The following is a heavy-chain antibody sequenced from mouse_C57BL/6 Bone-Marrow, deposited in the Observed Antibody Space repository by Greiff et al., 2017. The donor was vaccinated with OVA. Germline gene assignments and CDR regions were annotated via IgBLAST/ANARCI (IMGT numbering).Heavy chain of an antibody. V-gene: IGHV2-9-1*01. CDR1: GFSLTSYA. Sequence: VMLVESGPGLVAPSQSLSITCTVSGFSLTSYAISWVRQPPGKGLEWLGVIWTGGGTNYNSALKSRLSISKDNSKSQVFLKMNSLQTDDTARYYCARPYSNYLYAMDYWGQGTSVTVSS. J-gene: IGHJ4*01. D-gene: IGHD2-5*01. CDR3: ARPYSNYLYAMDY. CDR2: IWTGGGT.